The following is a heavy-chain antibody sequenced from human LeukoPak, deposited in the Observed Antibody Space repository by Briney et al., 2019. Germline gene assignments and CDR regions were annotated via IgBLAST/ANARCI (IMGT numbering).Heavy chain of an antibody. CDR1: GFTVSSNY. CDR2: IYSGGST. CDR3: ARGGVGSWHDVFDI. V-gene: IGHV3-53*01. D-gene: IGHD6-13*01. Sequence: PGGSLRLSCAASGFTVSSNYMSWVRQAPGKGLEWVSVIYSGGSTYYADSVKGRFTISRDNSKNTLYLQMNSLRAEDTAVYYCARGGVGSWHDVFDIWGQGTMVTVSS. J-gene: IGHJ3*02.